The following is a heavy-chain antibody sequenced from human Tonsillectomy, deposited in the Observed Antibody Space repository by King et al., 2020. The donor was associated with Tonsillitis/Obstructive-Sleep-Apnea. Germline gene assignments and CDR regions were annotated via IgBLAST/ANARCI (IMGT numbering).Heavy chain of an antibody. CDR1: GFTFSSYG. CDR3: ARWGEYCSSTSCYTNFDY. Sequence: VQLVESGGGVVQPGRSLRLSCAASGFTFSSYGMHWVRQAPGKGLEWVAVICYDGSNKYYADSVKGRFTISRDNSKNTLYLQMNSLRAEDTAVYYCARWGEYCSSTSCYTNFDYWGQGTLVTVSS. V-gene: IGHV3-33*01. CDR2: ICYDGSNK. D-gene: IGHD2-2*02. J-gene: IGHJ4*02.